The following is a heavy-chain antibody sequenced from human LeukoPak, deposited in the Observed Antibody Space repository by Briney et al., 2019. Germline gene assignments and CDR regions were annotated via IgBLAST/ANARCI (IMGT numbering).Heavy chain of an antibody. D-gene: IGHD5-12*01. V-gene: IGHV4-59*08. CDR3: ARRSNSGYDEYYFDY. J-gene: IGHJ4*02. CDR2: IYYSGST. Sequence: SETLSLTCTVSGGSISGYYWSWIRQPPGKGLEWIGYIYYSGSTNYNPSLKSRVTISVDTSKNQFSLKLSSVTAADTAVYYCARRSNSGYDEYYFDYWGQGTLVTVSS. CDR1: GGSISGYY.